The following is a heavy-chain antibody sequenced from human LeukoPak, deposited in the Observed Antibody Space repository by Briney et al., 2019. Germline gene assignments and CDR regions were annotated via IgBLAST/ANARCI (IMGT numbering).Heavy chain of an antibody. CDR2: IYSGGIT. CDR3: ARSHPWGMNYYYYYGMDV. D-gene: IGHD2-8*02. CDR1: GFTVSSNY. Sequence: GGSLGLSCAASGFTVSSNYMTWVRQAPGKGLEWVSLIYSGGITYYADSVKGRFTISRDNSKNTLYLQMNSLRAEDTAVYYRARSHPWGMNYYYYYGMDVGGQGTTVTVSS. V-gene: IGHV3-53*01. J-gene: IGHJ6*02.